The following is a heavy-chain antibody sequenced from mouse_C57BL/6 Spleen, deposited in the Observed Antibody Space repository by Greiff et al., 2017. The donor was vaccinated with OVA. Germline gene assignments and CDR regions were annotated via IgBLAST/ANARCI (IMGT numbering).Heavy chain of an antibody. D-gene: IGHD1-2*01. V-gene: IGHV14-4*01. CDR3: TPRLWFAY. CDR1: GFNIKDDY. CDR2: IDPENGDT. Sequence: VQLQQSGAELVRPGASVKLSCTASGFNIKDDYMHWVKQRPEQGLEWIGWIDPENGDTEYASKFQGKATITADTSSNTAYLQLSSLTSEDTAVYYCTPRLWFAYWGQGTLVTVSA. J-gene: IGHJ3*01.